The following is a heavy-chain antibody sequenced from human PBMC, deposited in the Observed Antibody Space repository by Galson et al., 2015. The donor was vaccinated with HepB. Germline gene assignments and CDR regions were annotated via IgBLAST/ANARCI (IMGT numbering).Heavy chain of an antibody. CDR1: GFTFSSYA. J-gene: IGHJ3*02. V-gene: IGHV3-23*01. Sequence: SLRLSCAASGFTFSSYAMSWVRQAPGKGLEWVSAVSGSGGSTYYADSVKGRFTISRDNSKNTLCLQMNSLRAEDTAVYYCAKGGYCSSSCAFDIWGQGTMVTVSS. CDR3: AKGGYCSSSCAFDI. D-gene: IGHD2-2*01. CDR2: VSGSGGST.